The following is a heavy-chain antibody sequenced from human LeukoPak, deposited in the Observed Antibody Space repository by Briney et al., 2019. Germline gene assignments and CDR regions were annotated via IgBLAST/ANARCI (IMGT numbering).Heavy chain of an antibody. CDR1: GGTFSSYA. Sequence: RWASVKVSCKASGGTFSSYAISWVRQAPGQGLEWMGGIIPIFGTANYAQKFQGRVTITADESTSTAYMELSSLRSEDTAVYYYAREPHYCGGDCYYFDYWGQGTLVTVSS. V-gene: IGHV1-69*13. D-gene: IGHD2-21*02. CDR2: IIPIFGTA. J-gene: IGHJ4*02. CDR3: AREPHYCGGDCYYFDY.